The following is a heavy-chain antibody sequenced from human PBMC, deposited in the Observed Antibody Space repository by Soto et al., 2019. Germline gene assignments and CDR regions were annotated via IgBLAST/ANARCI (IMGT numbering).Heavy chain of an antibody. CDR2: IIPIFGTA. CDR3: ATKRRDRARPTSSMDV. J-gene: IGHJ6*02. Sequence: SVKVSCKASGVTFSSYAISWVRQAPGQGLEWMGGIIPIFGTANYAQKFQGRVTITADKSTSTAHMELSSLRSEDTAVYYCATKRRDRARPTSSMDVWGQGTTVTVSS. V-gene: IGHV1-69*06. D-gene: IGHD1-26*01. CDR1: GVTFSSYA.